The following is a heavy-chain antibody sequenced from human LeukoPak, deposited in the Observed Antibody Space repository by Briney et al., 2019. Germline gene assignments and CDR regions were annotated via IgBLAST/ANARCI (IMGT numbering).Heavy chain of an antibody. V-gene: IGHV3-23*01. CDR3: AKDHLGYCSGGSCPNDY. Sequence: GGSLRLSCAASGFTFSSYAMSWVRQAPGKGLEWVSAVSGSGGSTYYADSVKGRFSISRDNYKNTLYLHMNRLSAEDTAVYYCAKDHLGYCSGGSCPNDYWGQGTLVTVSS. CDR2: VSGSGGST. D-gene: IGHD2-15*01. J-gene: IGHJ4*02. CDR1: GFTFSSYA.